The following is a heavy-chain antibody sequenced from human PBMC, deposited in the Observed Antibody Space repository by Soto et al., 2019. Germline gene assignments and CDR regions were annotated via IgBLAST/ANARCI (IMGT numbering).Heavy chain of an antibody. CDR3: ARDLYYGSGTLV. Sequence: PVGSLRLSCAASGFTLRNSRMSWGRQAPGKGLEWVANIKQDGSDTYYVDSVKGRFTISRDNAKNSLYLQMNSLRAGDTAVYYCARDLYYGSGTLVWGQGTLVTVS. V-gene: IGHV3-7*01. CDR1: GFTLRNSR. CDR2: IKQDGSDT. J-gene: IGHJ4*02. D-gene: IGHD3-10*01.